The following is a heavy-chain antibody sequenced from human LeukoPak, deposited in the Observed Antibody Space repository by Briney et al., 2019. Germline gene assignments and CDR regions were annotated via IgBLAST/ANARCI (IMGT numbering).Heavy chain of an antibody. CDR1: GFTFSSYA. Sequence: PGGSLRLSCAASGFTFSSYAMNWVRQAPGKGLEWVSAISQSGLNTYYADSVKGRFTISRDNSKNTLYLQMNSLRAEDTAVYFCAKDVQWLAVFDYWGQGTLVTVSS. CDR2: ISQSGLNT. CDR3: AKDVQWLAVFDY. V-gene: IGHV3-23*01. D-gene: IGHD6-19*01. J-gene: IGHJ4*02.